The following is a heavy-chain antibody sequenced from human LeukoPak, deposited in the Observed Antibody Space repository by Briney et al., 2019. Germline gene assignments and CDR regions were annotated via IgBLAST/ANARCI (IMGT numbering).Heavy chain of an antibody. CDR3: ARGNGYYVY. CDR1: GGSISIYY. J-gene: IGHJ4*02. Sequence: SETLSFTCTVSGGSISIYYWTWIRQPPGKGLEWIGYVSYSGSTNYNPSLKSRVTISVDTSKNQFSLKLSSVTVADTAVYYCARGNGYYVYWGQGTLVTVSS. V-gene: IGHV4-59*01. CDR2: VSYSGST. D-gene: IGHD1-26*01.